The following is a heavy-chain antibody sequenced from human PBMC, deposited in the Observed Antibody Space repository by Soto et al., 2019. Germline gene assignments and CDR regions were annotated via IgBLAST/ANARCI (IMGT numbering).Heavy chain of an antibody. V-gene: IGHV3-30*18. D-gene: IGHD3-10*01. J-gene: IGHJ6*02. CDR2: ISYDGSNK. CDR1: GFTFSSYG. Sequence: GGSLRLSCAASGFTFSSYGMHWVRQAPGKGLEWVAVISYDGSNKYYADSVKGRFTISRDNSKNTLYLQMNSLRAEDTAVYYCAKDRWFGEFPGNYYYYGMDVWGQGTTVTVSS. CDR3: AKDRWFGEFPGNYYYYGMDV.